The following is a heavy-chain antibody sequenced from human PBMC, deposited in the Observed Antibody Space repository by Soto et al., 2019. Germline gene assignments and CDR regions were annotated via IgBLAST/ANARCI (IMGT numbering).Heavy chain of an antibody. Sequence: GGSLRLSCAASGFTFSSYSMNWVRQAPGKGLEWVSGLGDSGTKTYYAASVRGRFIISRDNSKNTVGLQMNSLRAEDTAVYYCAKEFDTSGYYSYYYAMDVWGQGTTVTVSS. CDR1: GFTFSSYS. V-gene: IGHV3-23*01. CDR3: AKEFDTSGYYSYYYAMDV. CDR2: LGDSGTKT. D-gene: IGHD3-22*01. J-gene: IGHJ6*02.